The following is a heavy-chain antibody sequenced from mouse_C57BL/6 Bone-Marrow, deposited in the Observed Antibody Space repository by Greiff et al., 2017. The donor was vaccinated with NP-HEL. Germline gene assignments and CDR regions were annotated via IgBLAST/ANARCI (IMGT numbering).Heavy chain of an antibody. CDR3: AREGVITTVGDAMDY. V-gene: IGHV5-4*01. CDR1: GFTFSSYA. Sequence: EVQRVESGGGLVKPGGSLKLSCAASGFTFSSYAMSWVRQTPEKRLEWVATISDGGSYTYYPDNVKGRITISRDNAKNNLYLQMSHLKSEDTAMYYCAREGVITTVGDAMDYWGQGTSVTVSS. D-gene: IGHD1-1*01. J-gene: IGHJ4*01. CDR2: ISDGGSYT.